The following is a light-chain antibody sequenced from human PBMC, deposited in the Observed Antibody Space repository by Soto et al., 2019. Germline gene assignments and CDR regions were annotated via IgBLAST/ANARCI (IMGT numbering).Light chain of an antibody. J-gene: IGLJ1*01. CDR2: EVT. CDR3: SSFSSDFSRV. V-gene: IGLV2-14*01. Sequence: QSALTQPASVSGSPGQSITISCTGTNSDVGGYNYVSWYQQHPDKAPQLLIYEVTKRPSGLSNRFSGSKSGNTASLTISGLRAEDEADYYCSSFSSDFSRVFGTGTKLTVL. CDR1: NSDVGGYNY.